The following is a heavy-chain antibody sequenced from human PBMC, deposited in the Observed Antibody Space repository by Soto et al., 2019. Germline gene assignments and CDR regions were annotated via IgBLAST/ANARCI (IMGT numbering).Heavy chain of an antibody. CDR2: IIPIFGTA. D-gene: IGHD2-2*01. V-gene: IGHV1-69*13. Sequence: ASVKVSCKASGGTFSSYAISWVRQAPGQGLEWMGGIIPIFGTANYAQKFQGRVTITADESTSTAYMDLSSLRSEDTAVYYCAREGVVVVPAAMERPDSYYFDYWGQGTLVTVSS. CDR3: AREGVVVVPAAMERPDSYYFDY. CDR1: GGTFSSYA. J-gene: IGHJ4*02.